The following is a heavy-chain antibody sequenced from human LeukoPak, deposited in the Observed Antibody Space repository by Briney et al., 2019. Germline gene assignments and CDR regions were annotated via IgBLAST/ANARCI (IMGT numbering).Heavy chain of an antibody. D-gene: IGHD6-19*01. CDR2: IIPILGIA. V-gene: IGHV1-69*04. Sequence: GASVKVSCKASGGTFSSYAISWVRQAPGQGLEWMGRIIPILGIANYAQKFQGRVTITADKSTSTAYMELSSLRSEDTAVYYCARQSYSSGSNWFDPWGQGALVTVSS. CDR3: ARQSYSSGSNWFDP. CDR1: GGTFSSYA. J-gene: IGHJ5*02.